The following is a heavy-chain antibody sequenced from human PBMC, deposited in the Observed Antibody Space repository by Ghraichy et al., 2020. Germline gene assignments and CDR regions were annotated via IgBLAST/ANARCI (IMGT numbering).Heavy chain of an antibody. CDR1: GGSISSSTYY. J-gene: IGHJ4*02. Sequence: SETLSLTCTVSGGSISSSTYYWAWIRQPPGKGLEWIGSINYGGNTFYNPPLKSRVTISVDSSKNQFSLRLSSVTAADTAVFYCARHQTNYYGSGSPFDDWGRGTLVTVSS. D-gene: IGHD3-10*01. CDR2: INYGGNT. V-gene: IGHV4-39*01. CDR3: ARHQTNYYGSGSPFDD.